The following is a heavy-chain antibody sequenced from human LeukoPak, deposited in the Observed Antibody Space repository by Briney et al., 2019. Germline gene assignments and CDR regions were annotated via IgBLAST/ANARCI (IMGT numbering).Heavy chain of an antibody. D-gene: IGHD3-10*01. CDR3: ARAPSGFGELTG. Sequence: SQTLSLTCTVSGGSISSGDYYWSWIRQPPGKGLEWIGYIYYSGSTYYNPSLKSRVTISVDTSKNQFSLKLSSVTAADTAVYYCARAPSGFGELTGWGQGTLVTVSS. CDR1: GGSISSGDYY. V-gene: IGHV4-30-4*01. CDR2: IYYSGST. J-gene: IGHJ4*02.